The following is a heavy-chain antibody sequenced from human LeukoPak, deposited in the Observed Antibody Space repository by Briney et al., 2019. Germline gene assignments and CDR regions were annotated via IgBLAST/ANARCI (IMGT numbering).Heavy chain of an antibody. D-gene: IGHD3-10*01. CDR1: GGSVSSGSYY. Sequence: SETQSLTCTVSGGSVSSGSYYWSWIRQPPGKGLEWIGYIYYSGSTNYNPSLKSRVTISVDTSKNQFSLKLSSVTAADTAVYYCARDTFSHHYYGSGSYVYGMDVWGQGTTVTVSS. J-gene: IGHJ6*02. V-gene: IGHV4-61*01. CDR2: IYYSGST. CDR3: ARDTFSHHYYGSGSYVYGMDV.